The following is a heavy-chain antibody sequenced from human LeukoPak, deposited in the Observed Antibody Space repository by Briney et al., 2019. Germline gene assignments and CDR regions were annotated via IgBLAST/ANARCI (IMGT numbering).Heavy chain of an antibody. J-gene: IGHJ4*02. CDR1: GFTFSTYS. CDR3: ARDRGSSAVVRGVNHC. V-gene: IGHV3-48*04. D-gene: IGHD3-10*01. Sequence: GSLRLSCEASGFTFSTYSMNWVGQAPGKGREWVAHISSGSANIYYADSVKGRFTISRDNAENSLYLQMSSLRAEDTAVYSCARDRGSSAVVRGVNHCWGQGTLVTVSS. CDR2: ISSGSANI.